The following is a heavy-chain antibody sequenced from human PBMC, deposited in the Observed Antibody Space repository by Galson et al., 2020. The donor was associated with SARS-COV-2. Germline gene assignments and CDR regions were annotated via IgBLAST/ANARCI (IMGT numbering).Heavy chain of an antibody. CDR2: IYTSGST. Sequence: SETLSLTCIVSGASFSGDYWSWIRQPAGKGLEWIGRIYTSGSTDYNPALRSRVTMSVDTSKNQFSLNLSSVTAADTAVYYCARDPLSRGRPGDYEVYYYYVMDVWGQGTTVTVSS. V-gene: IGHV4-4*07. J-gene: IGHJ6*02. CDR3: ARDPLSRGRPGDYEVYYYYVMDV. CDR1: GASFSGDY. D-gene: IGHD4-17*01.